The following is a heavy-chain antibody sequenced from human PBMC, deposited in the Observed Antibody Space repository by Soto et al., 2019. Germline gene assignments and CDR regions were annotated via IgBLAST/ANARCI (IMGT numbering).Heavy chain of an antibody. CDR1: GGTIRSSSYY. Sequence: PSETLSLTCTVSGGTIRSSSYYWGWIRKPPGKGLEWIGSIYYSGSTYYNPSLKSRVTISVDTSKNQFSLKLSSVTAADTAVYYCARRIVVVAATLPAYYYYYMDVWGKGTTVTVSS. D-gene: IGHD2-15*01. CDR3: ARRIVVVAATLPAYYYYYMDV. V-gene: IGHV4-39*01. CDR2: IYYSGST. J-gene: IGHJ6*03.